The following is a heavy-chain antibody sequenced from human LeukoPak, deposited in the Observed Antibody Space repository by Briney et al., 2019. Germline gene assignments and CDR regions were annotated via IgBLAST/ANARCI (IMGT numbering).Heavy chain of an antibody. CDR3: AKAGDYYYYYMDV. V-gene: IGHV3-30*18. CDR2: ISYDGSKK. CDR1: GFTFSSYG. J-gene: IGHJ6*03. Sequence: PGGSLRLSCAASGFTFSSYGMHWVRQAPGKGLEWVAVISYDGSKKYYADSVKGRFTISRDNSKNTLYLQMNSLRAEDTAVYYCAKAGDYYYYYMDVWGKGTTVTVSS.